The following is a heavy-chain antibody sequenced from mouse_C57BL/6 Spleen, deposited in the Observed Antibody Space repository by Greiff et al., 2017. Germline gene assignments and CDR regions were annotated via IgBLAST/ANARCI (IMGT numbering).Heavy chain of an antibody. CDR1: GYTFTSYW. CDR2: IHPNSGST. D-gene: IGHD4-1*01. J-gene: IGHJ4*01. V-gene: IGHV1-64*01. Sequence: QVQLKQPGAELVKPGASVKLSCKASGYTFTSYWMHWVKQRPGQGLEWIGMIHPNSGSTNYNEKFKRKATLTEDKSSSTAYMQLSRLTSEDSAVYYCARDWDGDMDYWGQGTTVTVSS. CDR3: ARDWDGDMDY.